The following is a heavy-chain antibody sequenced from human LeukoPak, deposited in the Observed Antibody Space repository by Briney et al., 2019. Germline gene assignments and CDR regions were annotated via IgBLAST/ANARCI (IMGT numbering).Heavy chain of an antibody. CDR2: IKQDGSEK. CDR1: GFTFSNHW. J-gene: IGHJ4*02. V-gene: IGHV3-7*01. CDR3: GRTGDLSDY. Sequence: GGSLRLSCAAPATSGFTFSNHWMSWVRQAPGKGLEWVANIKQDGSEKYYADSVKGRFSISRDNAENSLYLQMNSLRAEDTAVYYCGRTGDLSDYWGQGTLVTVSS. D-gene: IGHD7-27*01.